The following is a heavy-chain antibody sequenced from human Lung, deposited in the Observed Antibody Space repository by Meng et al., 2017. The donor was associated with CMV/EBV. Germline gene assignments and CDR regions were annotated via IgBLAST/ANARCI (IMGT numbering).Heavy chain of an antibody. J-gene: IGHJ4*02. V-gene: IGHV3-48*04. CDR1: GFTFSTYS. D-gene: IGHD3-16*01. CDR3: AKGGGAGRSASDY. CDR2: ISSGSSTI. Sequence: GEXXKISCAASGFTFSTYSMNWVRQAPGKGLEWISYISSGSSTIYYADSVKGRFSISRDNAEKTLYLHVNNLRGEDTAVYYCAKGGGAGRSASDYWGQGT.